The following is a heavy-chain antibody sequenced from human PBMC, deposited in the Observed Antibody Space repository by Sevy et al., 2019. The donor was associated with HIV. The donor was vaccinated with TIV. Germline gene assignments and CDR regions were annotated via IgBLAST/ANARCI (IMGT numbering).Heavy chain of an antibody. CDR1: GYTFTSYG. CDR3: ARGRKKAAAGPAPPLTYYYYGMDV. V-gene: IGHV1-18*01. J-gene: IGHJ6*02. CDR2: ISAYNGNT. D-gene: IGHD6-13*01. Sequence: ASVKVSCKASGYTFTSYGISWVRQAPGQGLEWMGWISAYNGNTNYAQKLQGRVTMTTDTSTRTAYMELRSLRFDDTAVYYCARGRKKAAAGPAPPLTYYYYGMDVWGQGTTVTVSS.